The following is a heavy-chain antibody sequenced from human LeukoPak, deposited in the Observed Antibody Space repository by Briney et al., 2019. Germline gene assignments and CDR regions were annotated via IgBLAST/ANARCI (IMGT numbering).Heavy chain of an antibody. Sequence: SETLSLTCTVSGGSISSYYWSWIRQPPGKGLEWIGYIYYSGSTNYNPSLKSRVTISVDTSKNQFSLKLSSVTAADTAVYYCAREGIVRTYDQWGQGTLVTVSS. CDR1: GGSISSYY. CDR2: IYYSGST. D-gene: IGHD2/OR15-2a*01. J-gene: IGHJ4*02. CDR3: AREGIVRTYDQ. V-gene: IGHV4-59*01.